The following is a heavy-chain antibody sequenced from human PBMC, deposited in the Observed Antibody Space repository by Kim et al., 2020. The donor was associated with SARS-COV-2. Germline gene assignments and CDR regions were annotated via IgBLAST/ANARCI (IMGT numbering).Heavy chain of an antibody. V-gene: IGHV7-4-1*02. CDR3: ARELYYYDSSGYTGRGTETYYYGMDV. J-gene: IGHJ6*02. CDR1: GYTFTSYA. D-gene: IGHD3-22*01. CDR2: INTNTGNP. Sequence: ASVKVSCKASGYTFTSYAMNWVRQAPGQGLEWMGWINTNTGNPTYAQGFTGRFVFSLDTSVSTAYLQISSLKAEDTAVYYCARELYYYDSSGYTGRGTETYYYGMDVWGQGTTVTVSS.